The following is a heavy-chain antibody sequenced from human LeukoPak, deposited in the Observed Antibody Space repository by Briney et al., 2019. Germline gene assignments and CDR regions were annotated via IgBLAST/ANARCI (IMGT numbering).Heavy chain of an antibody. Sequence: TGGSLRLSCAASGFTFSSYGMSWVRQAPGKGLEWVSAISGSGGSTYYADSVKGRFTISRDNSKNTLYLQMNSLRAEDTAVYYCAKQSLMIVVVIPIDYWGQGTLVTVSS. CDR3: AKQSLMIVVVIPIDY. J-gene: IGHJ4*02. D-gene: IGHD3-22*01. CDR1: GFTFSSYG. CDR2: ISGSGGST. V-gene: IGHV3-23*01.